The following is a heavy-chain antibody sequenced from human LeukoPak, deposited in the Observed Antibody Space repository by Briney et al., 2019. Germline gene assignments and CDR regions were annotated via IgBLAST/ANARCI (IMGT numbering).Heavy chain of an antibody. Sequence: SETLSLSCTVSGGSISSYYWSWIRQPPGKGLEWIGYIYYSGTTNYNPSLKSRVTISVDTSKNQFSLKLSSVTAADTSVYYCARGVYIATAQYGYWGQGTLVTVSS. J-gene: IGHJ4*02. CDR3: ARGVYIATAQYGY. V-gene: IGHV4-59*01. D-gene: IGHD6-13*01. CDR1: GGSISSYY. CDR2: IYYSGTT.